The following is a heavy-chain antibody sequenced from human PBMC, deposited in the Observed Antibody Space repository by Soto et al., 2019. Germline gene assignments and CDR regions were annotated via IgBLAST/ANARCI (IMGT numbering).Heavy chain of an antibody. V-gene: IGHV4-30-2*01. CDR1: GGSISSGGYS. CDR3: ARGDCGGDCYPYYYGMDV. CDR2: IYHSGST. J-gene: IGHJ6*02. D-gene: IGHD2-21*02. Sequence: SETLSLTCAVSGGSISSGGYSWSWIRQPPGKGLEWIGYIYHSGSTYYNPSLKSRVTISVDRSKNQFSLKLSSVTAADTAVYYCARGDCGGDCYPYYYGMDVWDQGTTVTVSS.